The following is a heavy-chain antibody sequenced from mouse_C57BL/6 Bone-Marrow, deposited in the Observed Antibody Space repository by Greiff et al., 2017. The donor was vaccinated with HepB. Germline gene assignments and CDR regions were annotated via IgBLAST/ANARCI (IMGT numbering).Heavy chain of an antibody. CDR1: GFTFSSYG. CDR2: ISSDGSYT. Sequence: EVKLVESGGDLVKPGGSLKLSCAASGFTFSSYGMSWVRQTPDKRLEWVATISSDGSYTYYPDSVKGRFTISRDNAKNTLYLQMSSLKSEDTAMYYCARHLDYYGSSPWYFDVWGTGTTVTVSS. V-gene: IGHV5-6*01. J-gene: IGHJ1*03. CDR3: ARHLDYYGSSPWYFDV. D-gene: IGHD1-1*01.